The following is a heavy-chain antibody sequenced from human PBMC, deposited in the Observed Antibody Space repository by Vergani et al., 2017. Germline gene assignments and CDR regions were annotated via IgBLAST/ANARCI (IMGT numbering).Heavy chain of an antibody. D-gene: IGHD3-10*01. CDR1: GGSFSTGGQS. CDR2: IYTSGAT. J-gene: IGHJ5*02. Sequence: QVQLQESGPGLVKPSQTLSLTCTVSGGSFSTGGQSWTWLRQSAGKGLEWIGRIYTSGATNYNPSLRSRAIMSVDASKKQFSLKLNSVTAADTAVYYCGRVADFYGLGSRLLDLLGQGILVTVSS. V-gene: IGHV4-61*02. CDR3: GRVADFYGLGSRLLDL.